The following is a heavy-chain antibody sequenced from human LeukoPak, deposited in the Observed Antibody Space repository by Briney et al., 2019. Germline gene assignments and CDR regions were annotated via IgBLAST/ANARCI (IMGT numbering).Heavy chain of an antibody. J-gene: IGHJ4*02. CDR3: ARDRSGLGKDYDSSGAIDY. CDR1: GGTFSSYA. V-gene: IGHV1-69*13. CDR2: IIPIFGTA. D-gene: IGHD3-22*01. Sequence: SAKVSCKASGGTFSSYAISWVRQAPGQGLEWMGGIIPIFGTANYAQKFQGRVTITADESTSTAYMELSSLRSEDTAVYYCARDRSGLGKDYDSSGAIDYWGQGTLVTVSS.